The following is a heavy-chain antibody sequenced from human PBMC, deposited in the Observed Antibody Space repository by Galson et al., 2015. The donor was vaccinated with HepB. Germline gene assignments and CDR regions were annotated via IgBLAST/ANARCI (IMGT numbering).Heavy chain of an antibody. CDR3: ARVTKSSSMTFDS. CDR1: GFNFSDYY. J-gene: IGHJ5*01. Sequence: SLRLSCAASGFNFSDYYMTWIRQSPVKGLEWVSHITHTSSYTNYADSVQGRFSISRDNAKNSLFLQMSSLGAEDTAVYYCARVTKSSSMTFDSWGQGILVTVSS. D-gene: IGHD6-13*01. CDR2: ITHTSSYT. V-gene: IGHV3-11*05.